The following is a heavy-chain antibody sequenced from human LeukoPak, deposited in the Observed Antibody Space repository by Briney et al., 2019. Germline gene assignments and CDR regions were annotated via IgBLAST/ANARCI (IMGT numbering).Heavy chain of an antibody. V-gene: IGHV3-7*01. CDR2: INQDGSEK. CDR1: GFTFSSYW. J-gene: IGHJ4*02. D-gene: IGHD1-26*01. CDR3: ARDKLVGATHFDY. Sequence: GGSLRLSCAASGFTFSSYWMSWVRQAPGKGLEWVANINQDGSEKNYVDSVKGRFTISRDNAKNSLYLQMNSLRAEDTAVYYCARDKLVGATHFDYWGQGTLVTVSS.